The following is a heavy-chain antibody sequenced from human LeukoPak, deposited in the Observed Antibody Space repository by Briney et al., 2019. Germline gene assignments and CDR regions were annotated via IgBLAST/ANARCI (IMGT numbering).Heavy chain of an antibody. CDR1: GYSIRSGFY. CDR2: IYHSGIT. J-gene: IGHJ6*04. D-gene: IGHD6-19*01. Sequence: TSETLSLTCTVSGYSIRSGFYWGWIRQLPGKGLEWIGNIYHSGITYYTPSLKSRVTMSVDTSKNQFSLKLSSVTAADTAVYYCARDEGIAVAGTLDVWGKGTTVTISS. V-gene: IGHV4-38-2*02. CDR3: ARDEGIAVAGTLDV.